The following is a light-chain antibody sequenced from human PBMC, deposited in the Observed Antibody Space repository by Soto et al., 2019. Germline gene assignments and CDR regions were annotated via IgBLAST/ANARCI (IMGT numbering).Light chain of an antibody. CDR1: SSDVGGYNF. J-gene: IGLJ3*02. V-gene: IGLV2-11*01. CDR3: CSYAGTYPLWV. CDR2: DVT. Sequence: QSALTQPRSVSGSPGQSVTISCTGTSSDVGGYNFVSWYQQYPGKAPKLIIYDVTKRPSGVPDRFSGSKSGNTASLTISGLQAEEEADYYCCSYAGTYPLWVFGGGTKVTVL.